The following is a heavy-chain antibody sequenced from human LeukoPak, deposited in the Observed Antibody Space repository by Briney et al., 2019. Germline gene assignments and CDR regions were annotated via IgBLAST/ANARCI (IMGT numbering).Heavy chain of an antibody. CDR1: GFTFSGSA. CDR2: IRSKTDGGTT. CDR3: ARGFVAAAGILGY. V-gene: IGHV3-15*01. J-gene: IGHJ4*02. Sequence: GGSLRLSCAASGFTFSGSAMHWVRQASGKGLEWVGRIRSKTDGGTTDYAAPVKGRFTISRDDSKNTLYLQMNSLRAEDTAVYYCARGFVAAAGILGYWGQGTLVTVSS. D-gene: IGHD6-13*01.